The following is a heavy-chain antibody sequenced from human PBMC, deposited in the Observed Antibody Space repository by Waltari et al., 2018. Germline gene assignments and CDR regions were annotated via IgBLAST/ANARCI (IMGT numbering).Heavy chain of an antibody. CDR1: GFTFSSYA. CDR2: IYSGGRT. V-gene: IGHV3-23*03. CDR3: AKDGQQLAPIDY. Sequence: EVQLLESGGGLVQPGGSLRLSCAASGFTFSSYAMSWVRQAPGKGLEWVSVIYSGGRTNYADSVKGRFTISRDNSKNTLYLQMNSLRAEDTAVYYCAKDGQQLAPIDYWGQGTLVTVSS. J-gene: IGHJ4*02. D-gene: IGHD6-13*01.